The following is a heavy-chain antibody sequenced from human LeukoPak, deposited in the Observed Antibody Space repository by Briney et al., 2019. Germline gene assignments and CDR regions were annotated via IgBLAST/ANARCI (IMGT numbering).Heavy chain of an antibody. Sequence: PGGSLRLSCAASGFTFSSYAMHWVRQAPGKGLEWVAVISYDGSNKYYADSVKGRFTISRDNSKNTLYLQMNSLRAEDTAVHYCARAGGSSGWYGDYWGQGTLVTVSS. V-gene: IGHV3-30-3*01. CDR1: GFTFSSYA. CDR2: ISYDGSNK. CDR3: ARAGGSSGWYGDY. J-gene: IGHJ4*02. D-gene: IGHD6-19*01.